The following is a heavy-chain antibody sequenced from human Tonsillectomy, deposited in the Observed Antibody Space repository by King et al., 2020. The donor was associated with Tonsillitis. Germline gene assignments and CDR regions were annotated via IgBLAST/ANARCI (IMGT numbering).Heavy chain of an antibody. J-gene: IGHJ6*02. CDR2: IRSKAYGGTT. CDR3: TIPSYDYIWGSYRYPYYYGMDV. CDR1: GFTFGDYT. Sequence: QLVESGGGLVQPGRSLRLSCTASGFTFGDYTLNWVRQAPGKGLEWVGFIRSKAYGGTTEYAASVRGRFTISRDESKSIAYLQMNSLKTEDTAVYFYTIPSYDYIWGSYRYPYYYGMDVWGQGTTVTVSS. D-gene: IGHD3-16*02. V-gene: IGHV3-49*04.